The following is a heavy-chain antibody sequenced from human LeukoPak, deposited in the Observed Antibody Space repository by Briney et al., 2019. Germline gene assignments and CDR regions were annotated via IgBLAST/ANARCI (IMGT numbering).Heavy chain of an antibody. J-gene: IGHJ4*02. D-gene: IGHD2-2*01. CDR2: IYYSGST. V-gene: IGHV4-59*01. CDR1: GGSISSYY. Sequence: SETLSLTCTVSGGSISSYYWSWIRQPPGKALEWIGYIYYSGSTKYNPSLKSRVTISVDTSKNQFSLKLSSVTAADTAVYYCARRGDCSSTSCHYFDYWGQGTLVTVSS. CDR3: ARRGDCSSTSCHYFDY.